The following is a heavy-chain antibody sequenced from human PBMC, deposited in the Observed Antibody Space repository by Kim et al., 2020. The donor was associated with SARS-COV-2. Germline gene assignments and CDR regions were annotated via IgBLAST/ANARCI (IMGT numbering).Heavy chain of an antibody. CDR3: ARPVYLYYYYYGMDV. CDR1: GGSFSGYY. V-gene: IGHV4-34*01. Sequence: SETLSLTCAVYGGSFSGYYWSWIRQPPGKGLEWIGEINHSGSTNYNPSLKSRVTISVDTSKNQFSLKLSSVTAADTAVYYCARPVYLYYYYYGMDVWGQGTMVTVSS. CDR2: INHSGST. J-gene: IGHJ6*02.